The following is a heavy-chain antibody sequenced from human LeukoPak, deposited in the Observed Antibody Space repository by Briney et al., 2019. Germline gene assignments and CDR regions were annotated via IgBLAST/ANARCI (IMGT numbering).Heavy chain of an antibody. CDR3: ARGSGGAGSGFHYFDY. J-gene: IGHJ4*02. Sequence: SETLSLTCTVSGGSISSYYWSWIRQPPGKGLEWIGYIYYSGSTNYNPSLKSRVTISVDTSKNQFSLKLSSVTAADTAVYYCARGSGGAGSGFHYFDYWGQGTLVTVSS. CDR1: GGSISSYY. V-gene: IGHV4-59*12. CDR2: IYYSGST. D-gene: IGHD6-19*01.